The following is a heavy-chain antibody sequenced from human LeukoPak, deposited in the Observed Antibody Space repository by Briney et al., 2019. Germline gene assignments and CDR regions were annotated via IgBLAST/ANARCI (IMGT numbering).Heavy chain of an antibody. CDR1: GGSFSGYY. Sequence: SETLSLTCAVYGGSFSGYYWSWIRQPPGKGLEWIGEINHSGSTNYNPSLKSRVTISVDTSKNQFSLKLSSVTAADTAVYYCARGVDTAMVNWGQGTLVTVSS. CDR2: INHSGST. J-gene: IGHJ4*02. V-gene: IGHV4-34*01. D-gene: IGHD5-18*01. CDR3: ARGVDTAMVN.